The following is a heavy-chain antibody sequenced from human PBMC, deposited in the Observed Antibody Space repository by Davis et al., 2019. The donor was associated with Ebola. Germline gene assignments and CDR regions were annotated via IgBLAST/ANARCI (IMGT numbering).Heavy chain of an antibody. Sequence: SETLSLTCTVSGGSINSVGYYWGWIRQPPGEGLVWIGSFFHSGSTYYNPSLKSRVTISVDTSKNQFSLKLSSVTATDTAVYYCARLTKTYGSDYWGQGILVTVSS. CDR1: GGSINSVGYY. J-gene: IGHJ4*02. D-gene: IGHD3-10*01. V-gene: IGHV4-39*01. CDR2: FFHSGST. CDR3: ARLTKTYGSDY.